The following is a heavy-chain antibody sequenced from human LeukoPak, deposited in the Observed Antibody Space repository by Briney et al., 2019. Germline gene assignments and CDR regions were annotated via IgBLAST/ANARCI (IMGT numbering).Heavy chain of an antibody. CDR2: INPNSGGT. J-gene: IGHJ3*02. CDR3: ARTGYSSGGPSGYAFDI. Sequence: ASVKVSCKASGYTFTGYYMHWVRQAPAQGLEWMGWINPNSGGTNYAQKFQGRVTMTRDTSISTAYMELSRLRSDDTAVYYCARTGYSSGGPSGYAFDIWGQGTMVTVSS. D-gene: IGHD6-19*01. V-gene: IGHV1-2*02. CDR1: GYTFTGYY.